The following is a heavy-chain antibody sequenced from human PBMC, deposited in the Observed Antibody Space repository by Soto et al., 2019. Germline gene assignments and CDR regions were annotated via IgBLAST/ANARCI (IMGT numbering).Heavy chain of an antibody. J-gene: IGHJ5*02. CDR2: VFYTGST. V-gene: IGHV4-59*01. CDR1: GGSISSYH. D-gene: IGHD1-26*01. Sequence: ETLSLTCTVSGGSISSYHWSWIRQSPGKGLEWIGYVFYTGSTKYNPALKRRVTISVDTSKNQFSLKLSSVSAADSGLYYCARSYSGTFYGYDTWGQGILVTVSS. CDR3: ARSYSGTFYGYDT.